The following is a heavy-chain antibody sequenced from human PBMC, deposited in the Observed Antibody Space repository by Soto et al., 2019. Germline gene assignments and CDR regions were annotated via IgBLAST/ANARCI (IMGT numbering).Heavy chain of an antibody. CDR3: AKGQHCSSTSCYFYYYGMDV. CDR1: GFIFNTYD. V-gene: IGHV3-30*18. Sequence: QVQLVESGGGVVQPGRSLRLSCAASGFIFNTYDMHWVRQAPGKGLEWVAVISYDGSNKYYADSVKCRLTISRDNSKKMLYLQMNSLRPEDTAVYYCAKGQHCSSTSCYFYYYGMDVWGQGTKVAVSS. D-gene: IGHD2-2*01. CDR2: ISYDGSNK. J-gene: IGHJ6*02.